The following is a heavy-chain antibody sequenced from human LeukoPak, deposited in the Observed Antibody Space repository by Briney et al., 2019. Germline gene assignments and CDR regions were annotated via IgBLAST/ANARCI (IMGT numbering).Heavy chain of an antibody. V-gene: IGHV1-18*01. D-gene: IGHD4/OR15-4a*01. J-gene: IGHJ6*03. CDR2: ISPYNGNT. CDR1: GYTFTSYG. Sequence: ASVKVSCKASGYTFTSYGISWVRQAPGQGLKWMGWISPYNGNTNYAQKIQGRVTMTTDTSTSTAYMELRSLRSDDTAVYYCASGAQTSSAYYYSYYYMDVWGKGTTVTVSS. CDR3: ASGAQTSSAYYYSYYYMDV.